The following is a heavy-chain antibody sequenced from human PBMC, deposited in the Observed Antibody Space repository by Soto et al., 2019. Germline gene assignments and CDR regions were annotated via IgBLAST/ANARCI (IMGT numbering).Heavy chain of an antibody. CDR2: ISSTTNYI. CDR1: RFTFTRYS. V-gene: IGHV3-21*06. CDR3: ARESEDLTSNFDY. J-gene: IGHJ4*02. Sequence: GGSLRLSCAASRFTFTRYSMNWVRQAPGKGLEWVSPISSTTNYIYYGDSMKGRFTISRDNAKNSLYLEMNSLRAEDTAVYYCARESEDLTSNFDYWGQGTLVTVSS.